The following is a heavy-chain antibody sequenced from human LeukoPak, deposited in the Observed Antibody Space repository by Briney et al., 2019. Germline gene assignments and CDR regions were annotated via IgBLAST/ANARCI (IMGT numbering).Heavy chain of an antibody. D-gene: IGHD6-6*01. CDR1: GGSFSGYY. J-gene: IGHJ5*02. CDR3: AREGYSSSSA. CDR2: INHSGST. V-gene: IGHV4-34*01. Sequence: SETLSLTCAVYGGSFSGYYWSWIRQPPGKGLEWIGEINHSGSTNYNPSLKSRVTISVDTSKNQFSLKLSSVTAADTAVYYCAREGYSSSSAWGQGTLVTVSS.